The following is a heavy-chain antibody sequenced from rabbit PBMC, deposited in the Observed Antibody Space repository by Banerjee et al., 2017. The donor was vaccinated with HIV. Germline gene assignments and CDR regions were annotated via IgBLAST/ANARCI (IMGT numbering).Heavy chain of an antibody. D-gene: IGHD6-1*01. Sequence: EESGGDLVKPEGSLTLTCKASGFSFSSNYWICWVRQAPGKGLEWIGCIYAGSSDSTYYASWAKGRFTISSTSSSTVTLQMTSLTAADTATYFCARAPYAYYTGDAYASFNLWGPGTLVTVS. CDR1: GFSFSSNYW. CDR2: IYAGSSDST. V-gene: IGHV1S45*01. J-gene: IGHJ4*01. CDR3: ARAPYAYYTGDAYASFNL.